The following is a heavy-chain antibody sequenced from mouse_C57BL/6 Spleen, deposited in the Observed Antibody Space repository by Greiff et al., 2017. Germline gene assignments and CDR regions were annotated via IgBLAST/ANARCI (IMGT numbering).Heavy chain of an antibody. CDR2: LSSGSSTI. V-gene: IGHV5-17*01. J-gene: IGHJ2*01. CDR1: GFTFSDYG. D-gene: IGHD5-5*01. Sequence: DVKLVESGGGLVKPGGSLKLSCAASGFTFSDYGMHWVRQAPEKGLEWVAYLSSGSSTIYYADTVKGRFTISRDNAKNTLFLQMTSLRSEDTAMDYWARFGGLPFDDWGQGTTLTVSS. CDR3: ARFGGLPFDD.